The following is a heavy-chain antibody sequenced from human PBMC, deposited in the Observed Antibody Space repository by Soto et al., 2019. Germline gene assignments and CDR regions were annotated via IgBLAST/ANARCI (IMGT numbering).Heavy chain of an antibody. Sequence: ASVKVSCKASGSTFTGYYMHWVRQAPGQGLEWMGWINPNSGGTNYAQKFQGRVTMTRDTSISTAYMELSRLRSDDTAVYYCARDAIRRYCSGGSCYSWGANNWFDPWGQGTLVTVSS. CDR2: INPNSGGT. CDR1: GSTFTGYY. D-gene: IGHD2-15*01. CDR3: ARDAIRRYCSGGSCYSWGANNWFDP. V-gene: IGHV1-2*02. J-gene: IGHJ5*02.